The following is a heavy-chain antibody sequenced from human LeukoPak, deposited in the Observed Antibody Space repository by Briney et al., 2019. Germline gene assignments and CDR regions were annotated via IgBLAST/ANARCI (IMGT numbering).Heavy chain of an antibody. V-gene: IGHV4-39*02. D-gene: IGHD2-15*01. Sequence: CWSWIRQAPGKGLEWIGSIYYSGSTYYNPSLNSRVTMFIDMSKNHFSLKMSSVTATDTAVYYCARLVCGGGSCPAEFDYWGQGTLVTVSS. CDR2: IYYSGST. J-gene: IGHJ4*02. CDR3: ARLVCGGGSCPAEFDY. CDR1: C.